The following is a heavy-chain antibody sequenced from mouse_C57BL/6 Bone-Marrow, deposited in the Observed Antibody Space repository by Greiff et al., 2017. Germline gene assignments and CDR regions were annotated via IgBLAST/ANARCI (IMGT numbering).Heavy chain of an antibody. Sequence: DVKLVESGGGLVKPGGSLKLSCAASGFTFSSYAMSWVRQTPEKRLEWVATISDGGSYTYYPDNVKGRFTISRDNAKNNLYLQMSHLKSEDTAMYYCARDRGLLRPYYYAMDYWGQGTSVTVSS. CDR3: ARDRGLLRPYYYAMDY. J-gene: IGHJ4*01. D-gene: IGHD1-2*01. V-gene: IGHV5-4*01. CDR1: GFTFSSYA. CDR2: ISDGGSYT.